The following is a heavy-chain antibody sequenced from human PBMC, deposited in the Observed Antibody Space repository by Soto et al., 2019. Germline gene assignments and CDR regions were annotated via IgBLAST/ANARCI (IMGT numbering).Heavy chain of an antibody. CDR2: IYYSGST. D-gene: IGHD6-13*01. V-gene: IGHV4-39*02. CDR1: GGSISSNSYY. CDR3: ARDGVGRAAGGENYYYYGMDV. J-gene: IGHJ6*02. Sequence: PSETLSLTCTVSGGSISSNSYYWGWIRQPPGKGLEWIGTIYYSGSTYHNPSLKSRVTVSVDTSKNQFSLKLSSVTAADTAVYYCARDGVGRAAGGENYYYYGMDVWGQGTTVTVSS.